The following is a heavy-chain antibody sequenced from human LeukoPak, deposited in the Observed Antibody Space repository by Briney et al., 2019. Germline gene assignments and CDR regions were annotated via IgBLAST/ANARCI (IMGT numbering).Heavy chain of an antibody. J-gene: IGHJ4*02. CDR3: TRGRWSATTASYYLDF. CDR1: GYTFTSYG. CDR2: INAGNGNT. V-gene: IGHV1-3*01. Sequence: ASVKVPCKASGYTFTSYGISWVRQAPGQRLEWMGWINAGNGNTKYAQKFQGRLTITRDTSASTAYMELSSLTFEDTAVYYCTRGRWSATTASYYLDFWGQGTLVTVSS. D-gene: IGHD2-15*01.